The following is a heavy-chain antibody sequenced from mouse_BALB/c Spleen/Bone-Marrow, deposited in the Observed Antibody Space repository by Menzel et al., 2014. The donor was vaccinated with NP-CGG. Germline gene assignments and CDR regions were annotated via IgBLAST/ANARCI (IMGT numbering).Heavy chain of an antibody. J-gene: IGHJ4*01. CDR3: ARTTMITTGGYYAMDY. CDR2: IYPGDGDT. V-gene: IGHV1-87*01. D-gene: IGHD2-4*01. Sequence: VQLVESGAELARPGASVKLSCKASGYTLTSYWMQWVKQRPGQGLEWIGAIYPGDGDTRYTQKFKGKATLTADKSSGTAYMQLSSLASEDSAVYYCARTTMITTGGYYAMDYWGQGTSVTVSS. CDR1: GYTLTSYW.